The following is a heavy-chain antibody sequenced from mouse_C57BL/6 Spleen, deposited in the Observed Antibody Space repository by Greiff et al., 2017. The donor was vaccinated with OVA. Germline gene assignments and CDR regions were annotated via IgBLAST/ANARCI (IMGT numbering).Heavy chain of an antibody. V-gene: IGHV5-6*01. D-gene: IGHD1-1*01. Sequence: EVKLMESGGDLVKPGGSLKLSCAASGFTFSSYGMSWVRQTPDKRLEWVATISSGGSYTYYPDSVKGRFTISRDNAKNSLYLQMSSLKAEDTAMSYCASLIFYWGQGTSVTVSS. CDR1: GFTFSSYG. CDR2: ISSGGSYT. J-gene: IGHJ4*01. CDR3: ASLIFY.